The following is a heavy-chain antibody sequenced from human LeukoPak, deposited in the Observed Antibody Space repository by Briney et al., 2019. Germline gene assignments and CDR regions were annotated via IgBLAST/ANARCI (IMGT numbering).Heavy chain of an antibody. J-gene: IGHJ5*02. CDR1: GGSISGSY. CDR3: AKIRQQAFDP. V-gene: IGHV4-4*09. CDR2: IDSSGRA. Sequence: PSETLSLTCSVSGGSISGSYWSWIRQPPGKGLEWIGYIDSSGRANYNPSLKSRVTILVDTSKNNVSLRLRSVTAPDTAVYYCAKIRQQAFDPWGQGILVSVSS. D-gene: IGHD1-1*01.